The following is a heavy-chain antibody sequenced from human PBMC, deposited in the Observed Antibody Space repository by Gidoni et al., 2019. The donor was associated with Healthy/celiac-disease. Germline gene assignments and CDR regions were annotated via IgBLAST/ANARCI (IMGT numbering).Heavy chain of an antibody. V-gene: IGHV3-23*01. CDR3: AKVNYYDSSGYYHPFFDY. D-gene: IGHD3-22*01. CDR2: ISGSGGST. J-gene: IGHJ4*02. Sequence: EVQLLESGGGLVQPGGSLRLSCAASGFTFSSYAMSWVRQAPGKGLEWVSAISGSGGSTYYADSVKGRFTISRDNSKNTLYLQMNSLRAEDTAVYYCAKVNYYDSSGYYHPFFDYWGQGTLVTVSS. CDR1: GFTFSSYA.